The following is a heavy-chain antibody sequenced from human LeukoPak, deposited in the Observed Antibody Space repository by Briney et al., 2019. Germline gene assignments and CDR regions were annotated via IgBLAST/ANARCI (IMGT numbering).Heavy chain of an antibody. J-gene: IGHJ4*02. CDR2: FYSGGST. CDR3: ARFSDWLFTYFDY. Sequence: PGGSLRLSCAASGFTFTNAWMNWVRQAPGKGLEWVSLFYSGGSTYYADSVKGRFTISRDNSKSTLYLQMNNLRADDTAVYYCARFSDWLFTYFDYWGQGTLVTVSS. CDR1: GFTFTNAW. V-gene: IGHV3-66*01. D-gene: IGHD3-9*01.